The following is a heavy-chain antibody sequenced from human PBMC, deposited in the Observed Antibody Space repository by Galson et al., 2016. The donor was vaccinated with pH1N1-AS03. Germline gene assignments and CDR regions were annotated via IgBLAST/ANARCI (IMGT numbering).Heavy chain of an antibody. D-gene: IGHD2-2*01. V-gene: IGHV3-7*03. Sequence: SLRLSCAVSGFTFGSHWMSWARQAPGKGLEWVANINKDGNEKYYVDSVQGRFAISRDNAKNSLYLQMKSLRAQDTAVYYCARDRTVVAASIIYYYGMDGWGQGTTVTVSS. CDR2: INKDGNEK. CDR1: GFTFGSHW. CDR3: ARDRTVVAASIIYYYGMDG. J-gene: IGHJ6*02.